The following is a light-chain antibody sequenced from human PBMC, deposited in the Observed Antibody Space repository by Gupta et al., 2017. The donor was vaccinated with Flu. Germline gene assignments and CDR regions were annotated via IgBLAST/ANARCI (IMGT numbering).Light chain of an antibody. CDR3: QQFNGHVTWT. CDR1: QSISNW. CDR2: KAS. V-gene: IGKV1-5*03. J-gene: IGKJ1*01. Sequence: DIQTTQSPSTLSASVGERVTITCRASQSISNWLAWYQQKPGKAPPLLIYKASSLESGVPSRFNGSGSGTEFILTISSLQPDDFATDYCQQFNGHVTWTFGQGTKVDIK.